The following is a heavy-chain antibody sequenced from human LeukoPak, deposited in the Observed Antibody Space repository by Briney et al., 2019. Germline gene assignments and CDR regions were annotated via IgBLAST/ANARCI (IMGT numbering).Heavy chain of an antibody. CDR2: IWYDGSNK. V-gene: IGHV3-33*01. CDR1: GFTFSSYG. CDR3: ARERLEVRGVLDY. Sequence: ARSLRLSCAASGFTFSSYGMHWVRQAPAKGLERVAVIWYDGSNKYYADSVKGRFTISRDNSKNTQYLQMISLRAEDTAVYYCARERLEVRGVLDYWGQGTLVTVSS. J-gene: IGHJ4*02. D-gene: IGHD3-10*01.